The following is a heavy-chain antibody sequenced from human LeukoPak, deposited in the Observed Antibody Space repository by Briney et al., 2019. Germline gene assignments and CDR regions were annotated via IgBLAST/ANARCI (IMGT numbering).Heavy chain of an antibody. V-gene: IGHV1-2*06. CDR2: INPNSGGT. J-gene: IGHJ5*02. Sequence: ASVKVSCKASGYTFTGYYMHWVRQAPGQGLEWMGRINPNSGGTNYAQKFQGRVTMTRDTSISAAYMELSRLRSDDTAVYYCARDSAVGATMSEAWFDPWGQGTLVTVSS. D-gene: IGHD1-26*01. CDR3: ARDSAVGATMSEAWFDP. CDR1: GYTFTGYY.